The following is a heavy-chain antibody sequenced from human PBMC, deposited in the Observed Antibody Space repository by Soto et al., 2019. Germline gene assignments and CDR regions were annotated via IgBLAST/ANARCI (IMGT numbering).Heavy chain of an antibody. Sequence: QVQLVQSGAEVKKPGASVKVSCKASGYTFTSYYMHWVRQAPGQGLEWMGWINPNSGGTNYAQKFQGRVTMTRDTSISTAYMELCRLRSDDTAVYYCARAHVATINYFDYWGQGTLVTVSS. CDR3: ARAHVATINYFDY. CDR1: GYTFTSYY. D-gene: IGHD5-12*01. J-gene: IGHJ4*02. CDR2: INPNSGGT. V-gene: IGHV1-2*02.